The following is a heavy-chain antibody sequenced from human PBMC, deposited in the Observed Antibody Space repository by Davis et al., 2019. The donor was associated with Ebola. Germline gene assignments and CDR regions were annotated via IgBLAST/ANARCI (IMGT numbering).Heavy chain of an antibody. CDR2: ISANNGNT. CDR1: GYTFSNYG. Sequence: ASVKVSCKASGYTFSNYGITWVRQAPGQGLEWMGWISANNGNTNFAQKFQDRVTMTTDISTSTAYMELRSLRSDDTAVYYCARVGTVVTTFDIWGQGTMVTVSS. CDR3: ARVGTVVTTFDI. V-gene: IGHV1-18*04. D-gene: IGHD4-23*01. J-gene: IGHJ3*02.